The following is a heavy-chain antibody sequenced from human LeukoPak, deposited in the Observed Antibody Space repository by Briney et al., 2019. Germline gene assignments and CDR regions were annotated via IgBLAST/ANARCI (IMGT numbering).Heavy chain of an antibody. V-gene: IGHV4-59*08. CDR1: GGSMSSYY. CDR2: IYYSGST. CDR3: ARNYYYYYMDV. Sequence: SETLSLTCTASGGSMSSYYWSWIRQPPGKGLEWIGYIYYSGSTDYNPSLKSRVTISVDTSKNQFSLRLSPVTAADTAVYYCARNYYYYYMDVWGKGTTVTVSS. J-gene: IGHJ6*03.